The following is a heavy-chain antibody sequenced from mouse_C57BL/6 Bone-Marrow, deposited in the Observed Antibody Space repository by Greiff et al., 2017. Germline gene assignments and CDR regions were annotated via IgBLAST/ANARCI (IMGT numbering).Heavy chain of an antibody. CDR1: GYTFTSYG. D-gene: IGHD1-1*01. CDR3: ARWLRYYGSSLDW. CDR2: IYPRSGNT. J-gene: IGHJ2*01. Sequence: QVQLQQSGAELARPGASVKLSCKASGYTFTSYGISWVKQRTGQGLEWIGEIYPRSGNTYYNEKFKGKATLTADKSSSTAYMERRSLTSEDSAVYFCARWLRYYGSSLDWWGQGTTLTVSS. V-gene: IGHV1-81*01.